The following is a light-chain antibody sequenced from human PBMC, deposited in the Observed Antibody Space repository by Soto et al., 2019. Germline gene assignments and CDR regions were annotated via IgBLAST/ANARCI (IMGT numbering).Light chain of an antibody. CDR3: SSYTSSSSRV. CDR2: EVS. V-gene: IGLV2-14*01. CDR1: SSDVGGYDY. Sequence: QSALTQPASVSGSPGQSITISCAGSSSDVGGYDYVSWYQQHPGKAPKLIIYEVSDRPSGVSNRFSASKSGNTASLTISGLQAEDEADYYCSSYTSSSSRVFGGGTQLTVL. J-gene: IGLJ2*01.